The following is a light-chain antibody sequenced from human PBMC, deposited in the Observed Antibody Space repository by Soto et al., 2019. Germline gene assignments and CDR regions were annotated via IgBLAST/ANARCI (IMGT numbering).Light chain of an antibody. CDR2: GAS. V-gene: IGKV3-15*01. Sequence: EIVMTQSPATLYVSPGERATLSCRASQSINNNLAWFQQKPGLAPRLLLYGASTRATGVPVRFSGSESGTEFHPITSSLQSEHFGVYFCQQYNNWPTWTFGRETKVEV. J-gene: IGKJ4*01. CDR3: QQYNNWPTWT. CDR1: QSINNN.